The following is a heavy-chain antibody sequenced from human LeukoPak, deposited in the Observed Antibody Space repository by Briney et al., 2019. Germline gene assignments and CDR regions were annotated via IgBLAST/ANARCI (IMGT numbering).Heavy chain of an antibody. V-gene: IGHV5-51*01. J-gene: IGHJ5*02. CDR1: GYSFTSYW. CDR3: ARQSYSYYGSGSYDNWFDP. Sequence: GESLKISCKGSGYSFTSYWIGWVRQMPGKGLEWMGIIYPGDSDTRYSPSFQGQVTISADKSISTAYLRWSSLKASDTATYYCARQSYSYYGSGSYDNWFDPWGQGTLVTVSS. D-gene: IGHD3-10*01. CDR2: IYPGDSDT.